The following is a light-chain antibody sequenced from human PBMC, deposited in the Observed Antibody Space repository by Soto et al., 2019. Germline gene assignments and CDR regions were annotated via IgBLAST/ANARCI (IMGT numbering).Light chain of an antibody. J-gene: IGKJ2*01. CDR3: ERYGAVPRT. CDR2: GVT. CDR1: HDVNNRY. V-gene: IGKV3-20*01. Sequence: VLLTQSPGTLSLSPGERATLSCRASHDVNNRYFAWYQQKPGQAPRLLIYGVTSRATSIPDRFSGSGSGTDLTVHISRVEPEDFAVYYCERYGAVPRTFGQGTKLEIK.